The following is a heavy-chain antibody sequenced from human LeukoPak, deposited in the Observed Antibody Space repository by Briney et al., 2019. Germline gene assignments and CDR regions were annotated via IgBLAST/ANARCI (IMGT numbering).Heavy chain of an antibody. D-gene: IGHD3-9*01. CDR1: GFTFSSYA. V-gene: IGHV3-23*01. CDR3: AKDQDILTGYYPYYFDY. Sequence: PGGSLRLSCAASGFTFSSYAMSWVRQAPGKGLEWVSAISGSGGGTYYADSVKGRFTISRDNSKNTLYLQMNSLRAEDTAVYYCAKDQDILTGYYPYYFDYWGQGTLVTVSS. J-gene: IGHJ4*02. CDR2: ISGSGGGT.